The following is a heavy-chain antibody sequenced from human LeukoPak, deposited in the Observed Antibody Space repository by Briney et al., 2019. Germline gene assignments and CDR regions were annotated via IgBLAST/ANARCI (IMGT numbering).Heavy chain of an antibody. J-gene: IGHJ4*02. V-gene: IGHV4-59*08. CDR1: GGSISNYY. CDR3: ARFSHPDGSSWFWDY. D-gene: IGHD6-13*01. CDR2: SYYSGST. Sequence: SETLSLTCTVSGGSISNYYWSWIRQPPGKGLEWIGYSYYSGSTNYNPSLKSRVTISVDTSTNQFSLKLSSVTAADTAVYYCARFSHPDGSSWFWDYWGQGTLVTVSS.